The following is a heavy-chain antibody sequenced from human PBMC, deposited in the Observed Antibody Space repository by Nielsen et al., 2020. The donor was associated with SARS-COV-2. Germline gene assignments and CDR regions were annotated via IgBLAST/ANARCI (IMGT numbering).Heavy chain of an antibody. CDR3: ARDFYGSGSFPDY. Sequence: GESLKISCAASGFTFSNYGMHWVRQAPGKGLEWVAVISDDGRNKYYADSVKGRFTISRDNAKNTLYLQMNSLRAEDTAVYYCARDFYGSGSFPDYWGQGTLVTVSS. CDR1: GFTFSNYG. J-gene: IGHJ4*02. D-gene: IGHD3-10*01. CDR2: ISDDGRNK. V-gene: IGHV3-30*03.